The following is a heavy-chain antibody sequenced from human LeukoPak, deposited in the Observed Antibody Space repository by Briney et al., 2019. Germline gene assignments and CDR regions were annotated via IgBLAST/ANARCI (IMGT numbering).Heavy chain of an antibody. CDR2: IYNSGNT. J-gene: IGHJ4*02. V-gene: IGHV4-39*01. CDR1: GDSIRRSRYY. Sequence: SETLSLTCTVSGDSIRRSRYYWGWVRQSPGKGLEWIGSIYNSGNTYYNPSLKSRLTISVDTSKNQISLKLSSVTAADTAVYYCARHRKICFDYWGQGTLVTVSS. CDR3: ARHRKICFDY.